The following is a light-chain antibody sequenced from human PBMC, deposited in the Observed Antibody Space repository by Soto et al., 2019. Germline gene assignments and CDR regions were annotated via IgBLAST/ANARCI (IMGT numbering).Light chain of an antibody. V-gene: IGKV1-5*03. CDR1: QTISSW. CDR2: KAS. J-gene: IGKJ5*01. CDR3: QHYETFSIS. Sequence: DIQMTQSPSTLSASVGDRVTITCRASQTISSWLAWYQQKPGKAPKLLIYKASLLENGVPSRFSGSGSGTDFTLTISSLQPDDFATYYCQHYETFSISFGQGTRLEIK.